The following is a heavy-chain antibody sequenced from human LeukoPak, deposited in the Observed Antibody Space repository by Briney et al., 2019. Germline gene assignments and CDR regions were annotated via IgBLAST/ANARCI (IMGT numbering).Heavy chain of an antibody. D-gene: IGHD6-13*01. J-gene: IGHJ4*02. CDR3: ARDARSSSWTIFDY. CDR2: IYHSGST. V-gene: IGHV4-38-2*02. CDR1: GYSISSGYY. Sequence: PSETLSLTRTVSGYSISSGYYWGWLRQPPGKGLEWIGSIYHSGSTYYNPSLKSRVTISVDTSKNQFSLKLSSVTAADTAVYYCARDARSSSWTIFDYWGQGTLVTVSS.